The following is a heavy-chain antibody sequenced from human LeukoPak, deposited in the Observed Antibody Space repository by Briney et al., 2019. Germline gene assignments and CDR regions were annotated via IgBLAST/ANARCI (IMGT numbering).Heavy chain of an antibody. CDR3: ARGDYAGRLFDY. V-gene: IGHV4-59*12. J-gene: IGHJ4*02. D-gene: IGHD4-17*01. Sequence: SETLSLTCTVSGGSISSYYWSWIRQPPGKGLEWIGYIYYSGSTNYNPSLKSRVTISVDTSKNQFSLKLSSVTAADTAVYYCARGDYAGRLFDYWGQGTLVTVSS. CDR2: IYYSGST. CDR1: GGSISSYY.